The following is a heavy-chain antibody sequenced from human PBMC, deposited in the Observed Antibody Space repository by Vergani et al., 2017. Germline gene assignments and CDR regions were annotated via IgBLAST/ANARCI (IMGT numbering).Heavy chain of an antibody. CDR2: IWYDGSNK. Sequence: QVQLVESGGGVVQPGRSLRLSCAASGFTFSSYGMHWVRQAPGKGLEWVAVIWYDGSNKYYADSVKGRFTISRDNSKNTLYLQMNSLRAEDTAVYYCARGGVAAALDYWGQGTLVTVSS. V-gene: IGHV3-33*01. D-gene: IGHD6-13*01. CDR3: ARGGVAAALDY. J-gene: IGHJ4*02. CDR1: GFTFSSYG.